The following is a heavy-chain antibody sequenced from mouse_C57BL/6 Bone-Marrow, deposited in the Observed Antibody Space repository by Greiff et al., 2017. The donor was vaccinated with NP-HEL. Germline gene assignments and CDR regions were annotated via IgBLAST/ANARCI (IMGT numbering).Heavy chain of an antibody. CDR2: ISYDGSN. CDR1: GYSITSGYY. V-gene: IGHV3-6*01. Sequence: DVQLQESGPGLVKPSQSLSLTCSVTGYSITSGYYWNWIRQFPGNKLEWKGYISYDGSNNYNPSLKNRISITRDTSKNQFFLKLNSVTTEDTTTYYCARGGVVAPLDYWGQGTTLTVAS. D-gene: IGHD1-1*01. CDR3: ARGGVVAPLDY. J-gene: IGHJ2*01.